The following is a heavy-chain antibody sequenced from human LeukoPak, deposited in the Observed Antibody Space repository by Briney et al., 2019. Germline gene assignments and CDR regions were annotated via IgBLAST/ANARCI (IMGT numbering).Heavy chain of an antibody. CDR2: ISSSSSYI. D-gene: IGHD2-15*01. CDR1: GFTFSIYS. J-gene: IGHJ4*02. V-gene: IGHV3-21*01. CDR3: ARDRCSGGSCYTTDY. Sequence: GGSLRLSCAASGFTFSIYSMNWVRQAPGKGLEWVSSISSSSSYIYYADSVKGRFTISRDNAKNSLYLQMNSLRAEDTAVYYCARDRCSGGSCYTTDYWGQGTLVTVSS.